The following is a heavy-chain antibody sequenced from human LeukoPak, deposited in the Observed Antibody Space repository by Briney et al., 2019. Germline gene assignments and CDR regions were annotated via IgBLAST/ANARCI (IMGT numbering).Heavy chain of an antibody. J-gene: IGHJ5*02. CDR3: ARVHPGGVPAT. Sequence: SETLSLTCTVSGGSISSSHYYWGWIRQPPGKGLEWIGSIYSGGTTSYSPSLESRVTISVDTSENQFSLKLSSVTAADTAIYYCARVHPGGVPATWGQGTLVTVSS. CDR2: IYSGGTT. D-gene: IGHD3-16*01. CDR1: GGSISSSHYY. V-gene: IGHV4-39*07.